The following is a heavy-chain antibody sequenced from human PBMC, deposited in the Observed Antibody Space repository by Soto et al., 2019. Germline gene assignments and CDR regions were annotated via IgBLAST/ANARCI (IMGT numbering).Heavy chain of an antibody. J-gene: IGHJ6*02. CDR1: GFTFIGFA. V-gene: IGHV3-30-3*01. Sequence: PGGPLRVSLAASGFTFIGFAMHWVRQAPGKGLEWGAVISYDGSNKYYADSVKGQFTISRNNSKNTLYLQMNSLRAEDTAVYYCARDGMSGTPFWRNYYCYGMDVWGQGTTVTVSS. CDR2: ISYDGSNK. D-gene: IGHD3-3*01. CDR3: ARDGMSGTPFWRNYYCYGMDV.